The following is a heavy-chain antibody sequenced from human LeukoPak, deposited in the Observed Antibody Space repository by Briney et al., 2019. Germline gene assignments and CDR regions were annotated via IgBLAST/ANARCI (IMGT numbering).Heavy chain of an antibody. Sequence: AGGSLRLSCAASGFTFSSDWMHWVRQAPGKGLVWVSRIRGDGNDATYADSVKGRFTVSRDNARSTLFLQMNRLTADDTAVYYCSRDRVLGSGSLDAWGQGTLVSVSS. J-gene: IGHJ5*02. CDR3: SRDRVLGSGSLDA. D-gene: IGHD3-10*01. V-gene: IGHV3-74*01. CDR2: IRGDGNDA. CDR1: GFTFSSDW.